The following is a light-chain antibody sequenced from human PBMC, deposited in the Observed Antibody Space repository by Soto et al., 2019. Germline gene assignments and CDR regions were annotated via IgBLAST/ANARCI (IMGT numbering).Light chain of an antibody. CDR3: TSYAGSDSLI. J-gene: IGLJ2*01. V-gene: IGLV2-8*01. Sequence: QSALTQPPSASGSPGQSVTISCTGTSSDVGGYNYVSWYQQYAGKAPKFMIYEVSNRPSGVPDRFSGSKSGNTASLTVSGLQAEDEDDYCCTSYAGSDSLIFGGGTKLTVL. CDR2: EVS. CDR1: SSDVGGYNY.